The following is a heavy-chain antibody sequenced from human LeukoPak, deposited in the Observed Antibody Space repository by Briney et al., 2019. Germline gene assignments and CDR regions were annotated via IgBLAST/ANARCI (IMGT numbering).Heavy chain of an antibody. CDR2: IYPGDSDT. CDR3: ARHRSLAAILDY. D-gene: IGHD2-2*02. Sequence: GASLQISCKGSGYIFTSYWIGWVRQLPGKGLDGMGIIYPGDSDTRYSPSFQGQVTISADKSISTAYLQWSSLKASDTAMYYCARHRSLAAILDYWGQGTLVTVSS. CDR1: GYIFTSYW. V-gene: IGHV5-51*01. J-gene: IGHJ4*02.